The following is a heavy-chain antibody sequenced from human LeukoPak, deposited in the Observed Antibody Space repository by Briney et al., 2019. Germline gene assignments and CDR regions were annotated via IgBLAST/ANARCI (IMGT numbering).Heavy chain of an antibody. J-gene: IGHJ4*02. CDR3: ARDILNWNYVDY. Sequence: WASVKVSCKASGGTFSSYAISWVRQAPGQGLEWMGIINPSGGSTSYAQKFQGRVTMTRDTSTSTVYMELSSLRSEDTAVYYCARDILNWNYVDYWGQGTLVTVSS. D-gene: IGHD1-1*01. CDR1: GGTFSSYA. V-gene: IGHV1-46*01. CDR2: INPSGGST.